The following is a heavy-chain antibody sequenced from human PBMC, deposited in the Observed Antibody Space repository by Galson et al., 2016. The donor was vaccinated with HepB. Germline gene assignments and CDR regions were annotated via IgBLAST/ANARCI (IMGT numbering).Heavy chain of an antibody. J-gene: IGHJ4*02. D-gene: IGHD6-19*01. CDR1: AFTFSSYT. V-gene: IGHV3-21*01. CDR2: ISGGSSHM. Sequence: SLRLSCADSAFTFSSYTMTWVRQAPGKGLEWLSSISGGSSHMFYADSVKGRFTISRDNTKNSLSLQMDSLRAEDTVIYYCARGSGYTSAWYPGGIRYRGQGTLVTVPS. CDR3: ARGSGYTSAWYPGGIRY.